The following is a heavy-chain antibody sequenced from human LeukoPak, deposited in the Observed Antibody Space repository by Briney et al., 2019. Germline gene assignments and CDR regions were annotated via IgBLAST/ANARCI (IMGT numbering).Heavy chain of an antibody. CDR1: GFTFTSFA. CDR3: AKQYYFASGSYRYFDY. D-gene: IGHD3-10*01. J-gene: IGHJ4*02. V-gene: IGHV3-23*01. Sequence: PGGPLRLSCAASGFTFTSFAMSWVRQAPGKGLEWVSSIIGSGGSTFYADSVKGRFTISRDNSKNTLYLQMNSLRAEDTAVYYCAKQYYFASGSYRYFDYWGQGTLVTVSS. CDR2: IIGSGGST.